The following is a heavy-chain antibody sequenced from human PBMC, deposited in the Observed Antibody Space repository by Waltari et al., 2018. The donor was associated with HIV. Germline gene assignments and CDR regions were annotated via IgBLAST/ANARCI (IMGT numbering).Heavy chain of an antibody. CDR2: IIPIFGTA. CDR1: GVTFSSYA. Sequence: QVQLVQSGAEVKQPGSSVKVSCKASGVTFSSYAISWVRQAPGQGLEWMGGIIPIFGTANYAQKFQGRVTITADESTSTAYMELSSLRSEDTAVYYCAREVGYGDYGATWYCDLWGRGTLVTVSS. V-gene: IGHV1-69*01. D-gene: IGHD4-17*01. J-gene: IGHJ2*01. CDR3: AREVGYGDYGATWYCDL.